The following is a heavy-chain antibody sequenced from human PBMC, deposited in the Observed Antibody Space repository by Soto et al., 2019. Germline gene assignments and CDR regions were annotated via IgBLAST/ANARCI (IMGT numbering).Heavy chain of an antibody. Sequence: SGPTLVNPTQTLTLTCTFSGFSLTSNDVGVGWIRQPPGKALEWLALIYWDDDKRYSPSLKSRLTITKDTSKNQVVLRMTNMDPVDTATFYCAHSRYSRSSFDYWGQGTLVTVSS. J-gene: IGHJ4*02. V-gene: IGHV2-5*02. CDR2: IYWDDDK. CDR3: AHSRYSRSSFDY. CDR1: GFSLTSNDVG. D-gene: IGHD6-6*01.